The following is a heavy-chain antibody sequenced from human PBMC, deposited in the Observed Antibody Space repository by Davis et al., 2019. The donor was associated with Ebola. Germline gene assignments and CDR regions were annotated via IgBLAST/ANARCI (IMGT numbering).Heavy chain of an antibody. D-gene: IGHD4-17*01. CDR1: GGSFSGYY. J-gene: IGHJ2*01. V-gene: IGHV4-34*01. Sequence: MPSETLSLTCAVYGGSFSGYYWSWIRQPPGKGLEWIGEINHSGSTNYNPSLKSRVTISVDTSKNQISLKLSSVTAADTAVYYCAREAYGDYSYFDLWGRGTLVTVSS. CDR3: AREAYGDYSYFDL. CDR2: INHSGST.